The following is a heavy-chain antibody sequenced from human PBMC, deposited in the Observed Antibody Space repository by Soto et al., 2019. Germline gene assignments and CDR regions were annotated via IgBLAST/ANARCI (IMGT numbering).Heavy chain of an antibody. CDR1: GGTFSSYA. CDR2: IIPIFGTA. Sequence: QVQLVQSGAEVKKPGSSVKVSCKASGGTFSSYALSWVRQATGQGLEWMGGIIPIFGTANYAQKFQGRVPITADAATSTAYMELSSLRSEDTAVYYCARCPSKVVGGIYYYCYVMDVWCQGTTVTVS. CDR3: ARCPSKVVGGIYYYCYVMDV. J-gene: IGHJ6*02. V-gene: IGHV1-69*01. D-gene: IGHD2-15*01.